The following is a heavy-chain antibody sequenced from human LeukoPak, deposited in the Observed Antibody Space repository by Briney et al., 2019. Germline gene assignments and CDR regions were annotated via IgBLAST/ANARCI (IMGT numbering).Heavy chain of an antibody. D-gene: IGHD3-3*01. Sequence: RSSETLSLTCAVYGGSFSGYYWSWIRQPPGKGLEWIGEINHSGSTNYNPSLKSRVTISVDTSKNQFSLKLSSVTAADTAVYYCARRQITIFGVVIYYYYGMDVWGQGTTVTVSS. CDR2: INHSGST. CDR1: GGSFSGYY. V-gene: IGHV4-34*01. J-gene: IGHJ6*02. CDR3: ARRQITIFGVVIYYYYGMDV.